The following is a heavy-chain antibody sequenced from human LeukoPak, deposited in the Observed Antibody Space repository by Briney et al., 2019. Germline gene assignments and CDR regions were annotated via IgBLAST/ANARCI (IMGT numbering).Heavy chain of an antibody. Sequence: GASVKVSCKASGYTFTGYYIHWVRQAPGQGLEWMGWMNPNSGNTGYAQKFQGRVTMTRNTSISTAYMELSSLRSEDTAVYYCARGLRWLQLRGILVYWGQGTLVTVSS. J-gene: IGHJ4*02. D-gene: IGHD5-24*01. CDR1: GYTFTGYY. CDR3: ARGLRWLQLRGILVY. V-gene: IGHV1-8*02. CDR2: MNPNSGNT.